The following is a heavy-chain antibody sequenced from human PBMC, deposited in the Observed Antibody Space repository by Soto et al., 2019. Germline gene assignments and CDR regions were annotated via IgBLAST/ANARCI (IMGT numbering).Heavy chain of an antibody. CDR3: ARVGPIAAADT. CDR2: FNAGNGNT. J-gene: IGHJ5*02. CDR1: GYTFTSYA. Sequence: GGSVEVSCKASGYTFTSYAMHLVRQAPGQRLEWMGWFNAGNGNTKYSKKFQGRVTITRDTSASTAYMELSSLRSEDMAVYYCARVGPIAAADTWGQGTLVTVSS. V-gene: IGHV1-3*01. D-gene: IGHD6-13*01.